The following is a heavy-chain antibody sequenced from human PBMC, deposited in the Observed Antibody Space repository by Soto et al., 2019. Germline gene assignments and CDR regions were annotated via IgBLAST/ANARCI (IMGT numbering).Heavy chain of an antibody. Sequence: PGGSLRLSCAASGFTFSSYGMHWVRQAPGKGLEWVAVISYDGSNKYYADSVKGRFTISRDNSKNTLYLQMNSLRAEDTAVYYCAKLGYCSGGSCQYFDYWGQGTLVTVSS. CDR2: ISYDGSNK. V-gene: IGHV3-30*18. CDR1: GFTFSSYG. J-gene: IGHJ4*02. D-gene: IGHD2-15*01. CDR3: AKLGYCSGGSCQYFDY.